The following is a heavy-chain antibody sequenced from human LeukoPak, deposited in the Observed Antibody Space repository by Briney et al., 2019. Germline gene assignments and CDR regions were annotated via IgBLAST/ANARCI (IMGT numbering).Heavy chain of an antibody. J-gene: IGHJ2*01. CDR3: ARAFPNYGDYWYFDL. CDR1: GFTFSIYD. D-gene: IGHD4-17*01. V-gene: IGHV3-13*01. CDR2: ISTAGDT. Sequence: GGSLRLSCAASGFTFSIYDMHWVRLAAGKGLEWVSSISTAGDTFCPGSVKGRFTISRENAKNSLYLQMDSLRAEDTAVYYCARAFPNYGDYWYFDLWGRGTLVTVSS.